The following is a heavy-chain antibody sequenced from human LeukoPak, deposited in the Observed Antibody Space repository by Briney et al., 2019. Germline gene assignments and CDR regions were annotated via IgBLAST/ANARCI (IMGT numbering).Heavy chain of an antibody. CDR2: INHTGST. D-gene: IGHD3-3*01. CDR3: ASARGDFWSGYHPWDY. V-gene: IGHV4-34*01. J-gene: IGHJ4*02. CDR1: GGSFSGFY. Sequence: SETLSLTCAVYGGSFSGFYWSWIRQPPGKGLEWTGEINHTGSTNYNPSLKSRVTISIDRSKNQFSLKLSYVTAADTAVYYCASARGDFWSGYHPWDYWGQGTLVTVSS.